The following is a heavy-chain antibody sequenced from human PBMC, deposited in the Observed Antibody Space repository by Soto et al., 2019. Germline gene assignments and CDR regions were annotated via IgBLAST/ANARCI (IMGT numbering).Heavy chain of an antibody. CDR2: ISYDGSNK. CDR1: GFTFSSYG. D-gene: IGHD3-22*01. J-gene: IGHJ6*02. V-gene: IGHV3-30*18. Sequence: GGSLRLSCAASGFTFSSYGMHWVRQAPGKGLEWVAVISYDGSNKYYADSVKGRFTISRDNSKNTLYLQMNSLRAEDTAVYYCAKGKYYYDSSGYYAPLDYYYGMDVWGQGTTVTVSS. CDR3: AKGKYYYDSSGYYAPLDYYYGMDV.